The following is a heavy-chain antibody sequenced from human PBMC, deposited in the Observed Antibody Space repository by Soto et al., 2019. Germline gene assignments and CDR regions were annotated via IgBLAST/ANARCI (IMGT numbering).Heavy chain of an antibody. CDR1: GFTFSSYA. D-gene: IGHD3-10*01. Sequence: EVPLLESGGGLVQPGGSLRLSCAASGFTFSSYAMSWVRQAPGKGLELVSAISGSGGSTYYGDSVKGRFTISRDNSKNTLYLQMNGLRAADTAVYYCAKVQGWFGAFDYWGQGALGTVAS. V-gene: IGHV3-23*01. J-gene: IGHJ4*02. CDR2: ISGSGGST. CDR3: AKVQGWFGAFDY.